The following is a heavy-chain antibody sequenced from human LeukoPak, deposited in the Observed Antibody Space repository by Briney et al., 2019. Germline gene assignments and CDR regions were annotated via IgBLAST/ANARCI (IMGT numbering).Heavy chain of an antibody. CDR2: IIPILGTA. CDR3: ARDRATTVTKSFAFDI. J-gene: IGHJ3*02. D-gene: IGHD4-17*01. Sequence: RASVKLSCKASGGTFNNYAISWVRQDPGQGLEWMGGIIPILGTANYAQKFQGRVTITTDESKSTAYMELSSLRSEDTAVYYCARDRATTVTKSFAFDIWGQGTMVTVS. CDR1: GGTFNNYA. V-gene: IGHV1-69*05.